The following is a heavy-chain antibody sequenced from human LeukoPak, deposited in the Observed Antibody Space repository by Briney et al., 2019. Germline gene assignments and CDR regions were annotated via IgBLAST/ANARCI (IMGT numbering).Heavy chain of an antibody. CDR1: GGSISSYY. J-gene: IGHJ4*02. D-gene: IGHD3-22*01. CDR3: ARGRTRGYYDSSGYYWYFDY. V-gene: IGHV4-4*07. Sequence: SETLSLTCTVSGGSISSYYWSWIRQPAGQGLEWIGRIYTSGSTNYNPSLKSRVTMSVDTSKNQFSLKLSSVTAAHTAVYYCARGRTRGYYDSSGYYWYFDYWGQGTLVTVSS. CDR2: IYTSGST.